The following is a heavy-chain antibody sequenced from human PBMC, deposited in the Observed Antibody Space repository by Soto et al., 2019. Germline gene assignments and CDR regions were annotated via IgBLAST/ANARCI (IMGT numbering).Heavy chain of an antibody. CDR3: ARGYGGNSEEYFQH. Sequence: QVQLQQWGAGLLKPSETLSLTCAVYGGSFSGYYWSWIRQPPGKGLEWIGEINHSGSTNYNPSLKGRVTISVDTSKSQFSVKLSSVTVADTAVYYCARGYGGNSEEYFQHWGQGTLVTVSS. D-gene: IGHD2-21*02. CDR2: INHSGST. J-gene: IGHJ1*01. V-gene: IGHV4-34*01. CDR1: GGSFSGYY.